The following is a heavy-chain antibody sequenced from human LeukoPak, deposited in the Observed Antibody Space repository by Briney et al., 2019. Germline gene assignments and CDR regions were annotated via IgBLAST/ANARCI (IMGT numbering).Heavy chain of an antibody. CDR3: AREGDYGDYSKSFYYMDV. J-gene: IGHJ6*03. CDR2: IHTSENT. CDR1: GGYIGSYY. Sequence: SETLSLTCPVSGGYIGSYYWSWIRQAAGKGLEWIGRIHTSENTDHNPSLKSRVTMSVDMSTSQFSLRLTSVTAADTAVYYCAREGDYGDYSKSFYYMDVWGKGTTVTVSS. D-gene: IGHD4-17*01. V-gene: IGHV4-4*07.